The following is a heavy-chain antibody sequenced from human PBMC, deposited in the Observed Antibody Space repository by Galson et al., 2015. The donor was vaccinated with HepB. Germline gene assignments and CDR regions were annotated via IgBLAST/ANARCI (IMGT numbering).Heavy chain of an antibody. CDR2: IFPGDSDT. CDR3: ARTPYYGDYPLDY. D-gene: IGHD4-17*01. Sequence: QSGAEVKKPGESLKISCKGSGYSFTSYWIGWVRQMPGKGLEWLGIIFPGDSDTRYSPSFQGQVTISADKSISTAYLQWSSLKASDTAMYFGARTPYYGDYPLDYWGQGTLVTVSS. CDR1: GYSFTSYW. V-gene: IGHV5-51*01. J-gene: IGHJ4*02.